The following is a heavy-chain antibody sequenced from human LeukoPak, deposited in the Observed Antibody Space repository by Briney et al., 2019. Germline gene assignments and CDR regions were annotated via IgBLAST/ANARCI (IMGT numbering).Heavy chain of an antibody. CDR3: ASRTPDSSGDP. J-gene: IGHJ5*02. D-gene: IGHD6-19*01. Sequence: ASVTVSCTASGGTFSSYAISWVRQAPGQGLEWMGRIIPILGIANYAQKFQGRVTITADKSTSTAYMELSSLRSEDTAVYYCASRTPDSSGDPWGQGTLVTVSS. CDR1: GGTFSSYA. CDR2: IIPILGIA. V-gene: IGHV1-69*04.